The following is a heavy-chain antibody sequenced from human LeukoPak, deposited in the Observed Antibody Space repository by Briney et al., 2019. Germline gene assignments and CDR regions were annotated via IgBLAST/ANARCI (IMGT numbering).Heavy chain of an antibody. V-gene: IGHV7-4-1*04. CDR3: AIHLSDSSGYFSY. CDR2: IDTNTGSP. D-gene: IGHD3-22*01. CDR1: GYTFSSCA. J-gene: IGHJ4*02. Sequence: ASVKVSCKASGYTFSSCAINWVRQAPGQGLEYMGWIDTNTGSPTFAQGFTGRYVFSLDTSVSMAYLQISSLKAEDTAVYYCAIHLSDSSGYFSYWGQGALVTVSS.